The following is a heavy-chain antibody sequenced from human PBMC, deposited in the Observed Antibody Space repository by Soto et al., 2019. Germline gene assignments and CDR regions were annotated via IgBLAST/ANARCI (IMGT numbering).Heavy chain of an antibody. CDR1: GFTFSSYG. D-gene: IGHD6-13*01. Sequence: GGSLRLSCAVSGFTFSSYGMHWVRQAPGKGLEWVAVIWYDGNNKYYADSVKGRFTISRDNSNNTLYLQMASLRAEDTAVYYCARLRIAAAGNDDDYWGQGTLVTVSS. CDR3: ARLRIAAAGNDDDY. V-gene: IGHV3-33*01. J-gene: IGHJ4*02. CDR2: IWYDGNNK.